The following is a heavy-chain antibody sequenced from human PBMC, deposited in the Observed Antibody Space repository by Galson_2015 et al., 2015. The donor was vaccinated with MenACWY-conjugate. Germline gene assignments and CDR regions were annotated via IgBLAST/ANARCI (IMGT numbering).Heavy chain of an antibody. Sequence: SCKASGCTFSGYAIVWVRQAPGQGLEWMGGISPIFGTANYAQKMQDRVTITADESATTAYMELRGLRSEDTAVYYCARGGGLYQLLSGHYYYGMDVWGQGTTVTVSS. V-gene: IGHV1-69*01. D-gene: IGHD2-2*01. CDR1: GCTFSGYA. J-gene: IGHJ6*02. CDR2: ISPIFGTA. CDR3: ARGGGLYQLLSGHYYYGMDV.